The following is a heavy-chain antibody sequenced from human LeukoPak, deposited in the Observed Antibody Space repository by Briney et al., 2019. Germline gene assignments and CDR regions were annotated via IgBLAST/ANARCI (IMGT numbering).Heavy chain of an antibody. Sequence: ASVKVSCKASGYTFTSYAMHWVRQAPGQRLEWMGWINAGNGGTKYSQKFQGRVTITRDTSASTAYMELSSLRSEDTAVYYCAREGFYCTTTNCYNDYWGQGTLVTVSS. V-gene: IGHV1-3*01. J-gene: IGHJ4*02. CDR3: AREGFYCTTTNCYNDY. CDR2: INAGNGGT. D-gene: IGHD2-2*02. CDR1: GYTFTSYA.